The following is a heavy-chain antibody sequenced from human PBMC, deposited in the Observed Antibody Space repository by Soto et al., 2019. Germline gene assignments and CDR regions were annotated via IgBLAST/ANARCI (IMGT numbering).Heavy chain of an antibody. D-gene: IGHD3-3*01. J-gene: IGHJ4*02. V-gene: IGHV1-69*06. Sequence: QERLVQSGADVRKPGSSVKVSCKVTGGTSTRSAINWVRQAPGQGLEWMGGIVPMFGTSKYAQKFQGRVTITADTSTNIAYMELRSLRSEDTAVYYCNRGSEYDFWSGYLWGQGTLVSVSS. CDR1: GGTSTRSA. CDR2: IVPMFGTS. CDR3: NRGSEYDFWSGYL.